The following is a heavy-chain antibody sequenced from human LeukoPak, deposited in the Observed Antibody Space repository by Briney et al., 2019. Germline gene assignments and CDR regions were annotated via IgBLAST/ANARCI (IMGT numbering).Heavy chain of an antibody. CDR3: ARVGGSGSYYYAMDV. V-gene: IGHV4-59*01. J-gene: IGHJ6*02. CDR2: IYYSGST. CDR1: GGSISSYY. Sequence: PSETLSLTCIVSGGSISSYYWSWIRQPPGKGLEWIGYIYYSGSTNYNPSLKSRVTISVDTSKNQFSLKLSSVTAADTAVYYCARVGGSGSYYYAMDVWGQGTTVTVSS. D-gene: IGHD3-10*01.